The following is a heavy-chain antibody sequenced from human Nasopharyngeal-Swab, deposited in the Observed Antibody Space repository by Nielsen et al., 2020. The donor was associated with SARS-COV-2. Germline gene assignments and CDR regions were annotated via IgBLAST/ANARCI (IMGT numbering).Heavy chain of an antibody. CDR3: ARDFDKTGD. D-gene: IGHD7-27*01. J-gene: IGHJ4*02. V-gene: IGHV3-74*01. Sequence: GGSLRLSCAASGFTLSNSWMHWVRQAPGKGLVWVSRINSDGSRTGHADSVKGRFTISRDNAKNTIYLQMNSLRAEDTAVYYCARDFDKTGDWGQGTLVTVSS. CDR2: INSDGSRT. CDR1: GFTLSNSW.